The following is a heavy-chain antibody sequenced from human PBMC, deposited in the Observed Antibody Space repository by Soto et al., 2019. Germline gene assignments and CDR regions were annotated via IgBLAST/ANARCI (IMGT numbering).Heavy chain of an antibody. CDR2: ISYDGSNK. J-gene: IGHJ6*02. CDR3: AKVAMDIVVVPAAPKYYYYYGMDV. V-gene: IGHV3-30*18. Sequence: GGSLRLSCAASGFTFSSYGMHWVRQAPGKGLEWVAVISYDGSNKYYADSVKGRFTISRDNSKNTLYLQMNSLRAEDTAVYYCAKVAMDIVVVPAAPKYYYYYGMDVWGQGTTVTVSS. CDR1: GFTFSSYG. D-gene: IGHD2-2*03.